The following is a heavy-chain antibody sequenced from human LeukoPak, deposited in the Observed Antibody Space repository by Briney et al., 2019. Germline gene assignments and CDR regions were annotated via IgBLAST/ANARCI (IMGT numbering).Heavy chain of an antibody. CDR3: ARSTYYYDSSGPAFDY. J-gene: IGHJ4*02. Sequence: ASVKVPCKASGYTFTSYAMHWVRQAPGQRLEWMGWINAGNGNTKYSQEFQGRVTITRDTSASTAYMELSSLRSEDMAVYYCARSTYYYDSSGPAFDYWGQGTLVTVSS. CDR1: GYTFTSYA. V-gene: IGHV1-3*03. CDR2: INAGNGNT. D-gene: IGHD3-22*01.